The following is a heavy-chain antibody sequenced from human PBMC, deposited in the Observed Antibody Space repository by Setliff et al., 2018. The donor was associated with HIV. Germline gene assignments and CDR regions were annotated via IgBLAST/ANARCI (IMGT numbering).Heavy chain of an antibody. CDR2: INHSGNT. V-gene: IGHV4-39*01. Sequence: PSETLSLTCSVYGDSIGSNTSNWGWLRQPPGKEPEWIGSINHSGNTYYYPSLKSRVTMSVDTSKNQFSLRLSSVTATDTAVYYCARHRASSSGFPLDFWGQGILVTV. D-gene: IGHD6-6*01. CDR1: GDSIGSNTSN. CDR3: ARHRASSSGFPLDF. J-gene: IGHJ4*02.